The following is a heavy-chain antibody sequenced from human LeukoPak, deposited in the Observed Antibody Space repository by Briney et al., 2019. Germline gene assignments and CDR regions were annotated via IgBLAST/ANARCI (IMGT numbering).Heavy chain of an antibody. V-gene: IGHV1-3*01. CDR2: INAGNGNT. D-gene: IGHD3-10*01. CDR1: GYTFTSYA. J-gene: IGHJ5*02. CDR3: ARVNGSGSYYNQQGPFDP. Sequence: ASVKVSCKASGYTFTSYAMHWVRQAPGQRLEWMGWINAGNGNTKYSQKFQGRVTITRDTSASTAYMELSSLRSEDTAVYCCARVNGSGSYYNQQGPFDPWGQGTLVTVSS.